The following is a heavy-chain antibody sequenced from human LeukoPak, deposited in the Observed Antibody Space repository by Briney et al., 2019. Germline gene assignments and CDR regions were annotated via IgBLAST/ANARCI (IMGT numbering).Heavy chain of an antibody. J-gene: IGHJ3*02. V-gene: IGHV3-23*01. D-gene: IGHD3-10*01. Sequence: GGSLRLSCAASGFTFSSYAMSWVRQAPGKGLEWVSAISGSGGSTYYADSVKGRFTISRDNSKNTLYLQMNSLRAEDTAVYYCAKGSLWFGDSGDAFDIWGQGTMVTVSS. CDR2: ISGSGGST. CDR3: AKGSLWFGDSGDAFDI. CDR1: GFTFSSYA.